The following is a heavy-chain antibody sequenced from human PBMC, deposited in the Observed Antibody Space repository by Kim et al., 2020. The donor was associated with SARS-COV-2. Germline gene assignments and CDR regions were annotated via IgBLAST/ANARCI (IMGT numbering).Heavy chain of an antibody. J-gene: IGHJ6*02. CDR1: GFTFSSYS. Sequence: GGSLRLSCAASGFTFSSYSMNWVRQAPGKGLEWVSSISSSSSYIYYADSVKGRFTISRDNAKNSLYLQMNSLRAEDTAVYYCARIGVGGLADYYYYGMDVWGQGTTVTVSS. V-gene: IGHV3-21*04. D-gene: IGHD3-10*01. CDR3: ARIGVGGLADYYYYGMDV. CDR2: ISSSSSYI.